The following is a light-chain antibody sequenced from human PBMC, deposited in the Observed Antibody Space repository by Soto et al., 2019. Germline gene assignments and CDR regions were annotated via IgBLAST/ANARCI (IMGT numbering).Light chain of an antibody. J-gene: IGLJ2*01. CDR2: GNS. CDR3: QSYDSSLRDVV. CDR1: SSNIGAGYD. Sequence: QLVLTQPPSVSGAPGQRVTISCTGSSSNIGAGYDVHWYQQLPGTAPKLLIYGNSNRPSGVPDRFSGSKSGTSASLAITGLQAEDEADYYCQSYDSSLRDVVFGGGTKLTVL. V-gene: IGLV1-40*01.